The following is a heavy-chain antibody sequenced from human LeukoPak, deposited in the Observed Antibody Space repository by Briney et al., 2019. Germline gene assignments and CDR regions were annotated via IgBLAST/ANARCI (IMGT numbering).Heavy chain of an antibody. CDR3: ARDGSSSGGLEY. D-gene: IGHD6-6*01. CDR1: GFTFSRYW. CDR2: IKQDGCEK. Sequence: GGSLRLSCAASGFTFSRYWMSWVRQAAGKGLEWVGNIKQDGCEKHYVDSVKGRFTISRDNAENSLSLQMNSLRVEDTAVYYCARDGSSSGGLEYWGQGTLVTVSS. J-gene: IGHJ4*02. V-gene: IGHV3-7*05.